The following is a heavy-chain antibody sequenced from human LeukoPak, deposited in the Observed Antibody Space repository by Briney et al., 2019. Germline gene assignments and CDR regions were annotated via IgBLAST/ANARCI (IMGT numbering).Heavy chain of an antibody. V-gene: IGHV4-39*07. D-gene: IGHD3-10*01. Sequence: SETLSLTCTVSGGSISSHIYYWGWIRQPPGTGLEWIGSIYYSGSTYYNPSLKSRVTMSVDTSKNQFSLKLSSVTAADTAVYYCARGAYGSGSLHWFDPWGQGTLVTVSS. CDR3: ARGAYGSGSLHWFDP. J-gene: IGHJ5*02. CDR2: IYYSGST. CDR1: GGSISSHIYY.